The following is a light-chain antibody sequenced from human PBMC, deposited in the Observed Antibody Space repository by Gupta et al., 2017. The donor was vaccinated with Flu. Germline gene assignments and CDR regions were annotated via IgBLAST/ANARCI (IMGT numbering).Light chain of an antibody. Sequence: DIQITQSPSSLSASVGDRVTITCRASQSIAIYLSWYQQKPGQAPNLLIYNSSSLQTGVPSKFSGSGSGTDFTLTISSLHPEDFANYYCLQTYNTSWTFGQGTKVEIK. V-gene: IGKV1-39*01. J-gene: IGKJ1*01. CDR1: QSIAIY. CDR3: LQTYNTSWT. CDR2: NSS.